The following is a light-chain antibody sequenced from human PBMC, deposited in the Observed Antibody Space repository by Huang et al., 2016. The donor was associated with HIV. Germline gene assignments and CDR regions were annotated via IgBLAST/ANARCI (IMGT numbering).Light chain of an antibody. CDR1: QNVNEY. V-gene: IGKV1-39*01. J-gene: IGKJ3*01. Sequence: DVQMTQSPTSLHASVGDRVTMTCRTRQNVNEYLNWYHQKPGKAPKLLIYGASNLQSGVPSRFSGSGSGTDFTLTVSSLQPEDFGTYNCQQSFIHPPAFGPGTRVDFK. CDR2: GAS. CDR3: QQSFIHPPA.